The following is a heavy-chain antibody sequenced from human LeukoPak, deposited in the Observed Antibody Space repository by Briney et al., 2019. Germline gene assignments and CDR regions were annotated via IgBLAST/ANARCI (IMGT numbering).Heavy chain of an antibody. J-gene: IGHJ3*01. V-gene: IGHV1-69*05. Sequence: SVKVSCKASGGIFSNYGINWVRQAPGQGLEWMGGIIPIPIYATPNYAQKFQGRVTITTDESTSTAYMELRSLRSEDTGVYFCVSRGGYYHGSSGLNWGQGTMVTV. D-gene: IGHD3-22*01. CDR3: VSRGGYYHGSSGLN. CDR1: GGIFSNYG. CDR2: IIPIPIYATP.